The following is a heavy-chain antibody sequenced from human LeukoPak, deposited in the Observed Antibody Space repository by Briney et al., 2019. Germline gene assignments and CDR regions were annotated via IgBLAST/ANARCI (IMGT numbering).Heavy chain of an antibody. V-gene: IGHV3-66*01. CDR3: ARDLRGVIPFDY. CDR1: GFTVNSNY. D-gene: IGHD3-10*01. Sequence: GGSLRLSCVASGFTVNSNYMSWVRQAPGKGLEWVAVIYSGGGTYCADSVKGRFTISSDNSKNTLYLQMNSLRAEDTAVYYCARDLRGVIPFDYWGQGTLVTVSS. CDR2: IYSGGGT. J-gene: IGHJ4*02.